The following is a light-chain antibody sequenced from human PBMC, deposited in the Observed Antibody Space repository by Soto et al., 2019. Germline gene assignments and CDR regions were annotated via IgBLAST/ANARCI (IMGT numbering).Light chain of an antibody. J-gene: IGLJ2*01. Sequence: QSVLPQPPSASGTPGQRVTISCSGSSSNIGTNDVSWYQQLPGTAPKLLIYRNNQRPSGVPDRFSGSKSGTSASLAISGLRSGDEADYYCAAWDDSLSVVVFGGGTKLTGL. V-gene: IGLV1-47*01. CDR2: RNN. CDR3: AAWDDSLSVVV. CDR1: SSNIGTND.